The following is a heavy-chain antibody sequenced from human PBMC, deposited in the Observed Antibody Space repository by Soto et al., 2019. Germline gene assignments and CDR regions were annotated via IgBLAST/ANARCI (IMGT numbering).Heavy chain of an antibody. CDR1: GFSFGSYA. Sequence: EVQLVESGGGLVQPGGSLRLSCAASGFSFGSYAMKWVRQAPGKGLEWVSQIHSGSNLIYYADSVKGRFTISRDNAKNSVYLQMNSLKDEDTAIYYCARYGGRSGNLDYWGQGTLVTVSS. V-gene: IGHV3-48*02. J-gene: IGHJ4*02. D-gene: IGHD3-16*01. CDR3: ARYGGRSGNLDY. CDR2: IHSGSNLI.